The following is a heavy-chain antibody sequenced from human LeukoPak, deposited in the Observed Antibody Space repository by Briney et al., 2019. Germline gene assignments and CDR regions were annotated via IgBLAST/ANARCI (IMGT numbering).Heavy chain of an antibody. D-gene: IGHD5-12*01. J-gene: IGHJ4*02. Sequence: GGSLRLSCAASGFTFHQYAIHWVRQVPGKGLEWVSGISWNSGSIGYADSVKGRFTISRDSAKNSVYLQMNGLRPEDTALYYCAKDKAPLYSGYDWDLDFWGQGTLVTASS. CDR3: AKDKAPLYSGYDWDLDF. CDR2: ISWNSGSI. CDR1: GFTFHQYA. V-gene: IGHV3-9*01.